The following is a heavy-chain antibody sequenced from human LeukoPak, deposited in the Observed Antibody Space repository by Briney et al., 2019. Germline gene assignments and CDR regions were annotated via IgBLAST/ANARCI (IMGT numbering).Heavy chain of an antibody. CDR2: LSGSGGST. CDR1: GFIFNKHA. V-gene: IGHV3-23*01. D-gene: IGHD4/OR15-4a*01. J-gene: IGHJ4*02. Sequence: GGSLRLSCAASGFIFNKHAMSWVRQAPGKGLEWVSGLSGSGGSTDYADFVKGRFTVSRDNSKNTLFLQMNSLRAEDTAIYYCAKERDYGPADYWGQGTLVTVSS. CDR3: AKERDYGPADY.